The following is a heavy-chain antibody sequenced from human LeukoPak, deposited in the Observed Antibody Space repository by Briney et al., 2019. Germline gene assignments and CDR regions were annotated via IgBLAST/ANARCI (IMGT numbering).Heavy chain of an antibody. CDR2: IRYDGSNK. CDR1: GFTFSSYG. Sequence: RGSLRLSRAAPGFTFSSYGMHWVRHAPGKRLEWVAFIRYDGSNKYYADSVKGRFTISRGNSKNTLYLQMNSLRAEDTAVYYCAKDLEQQLVLDWFDPWGQGTLVTVSS. V-gene: IGHV3-30*02. J-gene: IGHJ5*02. D-gene: IGHD6-13*01. CDR3: AKDLEQQLVLDWFDP.